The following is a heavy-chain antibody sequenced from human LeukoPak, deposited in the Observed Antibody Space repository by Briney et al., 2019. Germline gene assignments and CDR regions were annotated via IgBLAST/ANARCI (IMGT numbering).Heavy chain of an antibody. CDR1: GFTFSSYA. CDR2: ISGSGGST. V-gene: IGHV3-23*01. J-gene: IGHJ4*02. D-gene: IGHD4-23*01. CDR3: AKDLLGGNPAHGTYDFDY. Sequence: GGSLRLSCAASGFTFSSYAMSWVRQAPGKGLEWVSAISGSGGSTYYADSVKGRFTISRDNSKNTLYLQMNSLRAEDTAVYYCAKDLLGGNPAHGTYDFDYWGQGTLVTVSS.